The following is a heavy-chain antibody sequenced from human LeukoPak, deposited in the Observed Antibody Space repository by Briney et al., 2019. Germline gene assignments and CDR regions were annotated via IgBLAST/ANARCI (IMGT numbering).Heavy chain of an antibody. CDR1: GGSISSSSYY. J-gene: IGHJ4*02. Sequence: PSETLSLTCTVSGGSISSSSYYWGWIRQPPGKGLEWIGSIYYSGSTYYNPSLKSRVTISVDTSKNQFSLKLSSVTAADTAVYYCARGGRLLSGDYALYWGQGTLVTVST. D-gene: IGHD4-17*01. V-gene: IGHV4-39*07. CDR2: IYYSGST. CDR3: ARGGRLLSGDYALY.